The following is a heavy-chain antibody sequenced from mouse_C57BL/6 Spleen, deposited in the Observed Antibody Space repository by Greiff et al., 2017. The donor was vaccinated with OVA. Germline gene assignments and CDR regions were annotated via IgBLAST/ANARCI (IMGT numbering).Heavy chain of an antibody. CDR3: ARPSYYGSSHWYFDV. D-gene: IGHD1-1*01. Sequence: VQLQQSGAELVKPGASVKLSCKASGYTFTSYWMQWVKQRPGQGLEWIGEIDPSDSYTNYNQKFKGKATLTVDTSSSTAYMQLSSRTSEDSAVYYCARPSYYGSSHWYFDVWGTGTTVTVSS. CDR2: IDPSDSYT. CDR1: GYTFTSYW. J-gene: IGHJ1*03. V-gene: IGHV1-50*01.